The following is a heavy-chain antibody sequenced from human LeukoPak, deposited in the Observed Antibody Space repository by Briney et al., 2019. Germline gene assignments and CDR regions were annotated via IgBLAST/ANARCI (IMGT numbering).Heavy chain of an antibody. Sequence: SVKVSCKASGGTFSSYAISWVRQAPGQGLEWMGGIIPIFGTANYAQKFQGRVTITADESTSTAYMELSSLRSEDTAVYYYARVGSDSSSSFSFDYWGQGTLVTVSS. CDR3: ARVGSDSSSSFSFDY. CDR2: IIPIFGTA. V-gene: IGHV1-69*13. D-gene: IGHD6-6*01. CDR1: GGTFSSYA. J-gene: IGHJ4*02.